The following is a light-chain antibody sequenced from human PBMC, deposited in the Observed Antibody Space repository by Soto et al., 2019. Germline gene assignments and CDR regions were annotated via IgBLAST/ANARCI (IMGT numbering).Light chain of an antibody. CDR3: QQYNSYSWT. J-gene: IGKJ1*01. CDR1: QSISSW. V-gene: IGKV1-5*01. Sequence: MTQSPATLSASVGDRVTITCRASQSISSWLAWYQQKPGKAPKLLIYDASSLESGVPSRFSGTGLGTEFTLTIGSLQPDDFATYYCQQYNSYSWTFGQGTKVDIK. CDR2: DAS.